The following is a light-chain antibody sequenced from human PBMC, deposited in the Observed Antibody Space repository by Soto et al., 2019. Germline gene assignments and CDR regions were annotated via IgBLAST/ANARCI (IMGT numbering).Light chain of an antibody. CDR3: KSYAGTNADV. Sequence: HSPLTHRPSASRSPGQSVTISCTGTKNDVGFYDFVSWHQHHPGKAPRLIIYEVVQRPSGVTDRFSGYKSGNTASMTVSGLQAADEADYVCKSYAGTNADVFGSGTKVNVL. CDR1: KNDVGFYDF. CDR2: EVV. V-gene: IGLV2-8*01. J-gene: IGLJ6*01.